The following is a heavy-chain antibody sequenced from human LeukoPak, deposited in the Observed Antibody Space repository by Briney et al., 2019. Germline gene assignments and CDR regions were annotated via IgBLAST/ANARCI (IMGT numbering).Heavy chain of an antibody. J-gene: IGHJ4*02. D-gene: IGHD6-19*01. CDR2: IYYSGST. CDR3: ARRYSSGGDFDY. V-gene: IGHV4-59*08. Sequence: SETLSLTCTVSGGSISSYYWSWIRQPPGKGLEWIGYIYYSGSTNYNPSLKSRVTISVDTSKNQFSLKLSSVTAADTAVYYCARRYSSGGDFDYWGQGTLVTVSS. CDR1: GGSISSYY.